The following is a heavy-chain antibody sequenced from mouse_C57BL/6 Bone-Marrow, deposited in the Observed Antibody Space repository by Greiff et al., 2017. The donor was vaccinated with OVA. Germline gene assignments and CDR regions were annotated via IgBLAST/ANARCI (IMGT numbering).Heavy chain of an antibody. CDR3: ARRGYYCGPWYFDV. D-gene: IGHD1-1*01. Sequence: VQLQQSGAELARPGASVKLSCKASGYTFTSYGISWVKQRTGQGLEWIGEIYPRSGNTYYNEKFKGKATLTADKSSSTAYMELRSLTSEDSAVYFCARRGYYCGPWYFDVWGTGTTVTVSS. J-gene: IGHJ1*03. V-gene: IGHV1-81*01. CDR1: GYTFTSYG. CDR2: IYPRSGNT.